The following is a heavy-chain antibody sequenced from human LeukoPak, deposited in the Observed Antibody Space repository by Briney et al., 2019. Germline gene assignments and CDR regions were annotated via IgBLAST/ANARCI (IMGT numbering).Heavy chain of an antibody. V-gene: IGHV3-49*04. Sequence: PGRSLRLSCTTSGFAFGDSAMSWVRQAPGKGLELVGFIRSKTYGGTTEYAASVKGRFTISRDDSKSIAYLQMNSLKTEDTAVYYCARTHYNGGWYVDYWGQGTLATVSS. CDR3: ARTHYNGGWYVDY. CDR1: GFAFGDSA. D-gene: IGHD6-19*01. CDR2: IRSKTYGGTT. J-gene: IGHJ4*02.